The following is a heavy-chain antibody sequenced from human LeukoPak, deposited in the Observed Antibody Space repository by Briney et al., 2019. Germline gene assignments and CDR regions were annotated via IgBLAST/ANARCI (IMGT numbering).Heavy chain of an antibody. Sequence: GASVKVSCKASGYTFTSYDINWVRQATGQGLEWMGWMNPNSGNTGYAQKFQGRVTITRNTSISTAYMELSSLRSEDTAVYYCARGHKYRYCTNGVCPTYYYYMDVWGKGTTVTVSS. J-gene: IGHJ6*03. CDR1: GYTFTSYD. CDR3: ARGHKYRYCTNGVCPTYYYYMDV. V-gene: IGHV1-8*03. CDR2: MNPNSGNT. D-gene: IGHD2-8*01.